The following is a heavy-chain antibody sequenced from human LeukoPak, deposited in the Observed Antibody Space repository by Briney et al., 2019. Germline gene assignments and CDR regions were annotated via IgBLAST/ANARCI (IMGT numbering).Heavy chain of an antibody. CDR3: ARRYSNSYFDY. CDR2: IYHSGST. D-gene: IGHD4-11*01. V-gene: IGHV4-38-2*01. J-gene: IGHJ4*02. Sequence: SETLSLTCAVSGYSISSGYYWAWIRQPPGKGLEWIGNIYHSGSTYYNPSLKSRVTISVDTSKNQFSLKLSSVTAADTAVYYCARRYSNSYFDYWGQGTPVTVSS. CDR1: GYSISSGYY.